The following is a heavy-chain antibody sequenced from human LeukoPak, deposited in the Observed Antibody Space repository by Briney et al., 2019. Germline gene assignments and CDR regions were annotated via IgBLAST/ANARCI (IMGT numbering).Heavy chain of an antibody. Sequence: GGSLRLSCAASGFTVSSNYMSWVRQAPGKGLEWVSVIYSGGSTYYADSVKGRFTISRDNSKNTLYLQMNSLRAEDTAVYYCARAHGYSYDYYYYGMDVWGQGTTVTVSS. CDR2: IYSGGST. J-gene: IGHJ6*02. CDR1: GFTVSSNY. V-gene: IGHV3-53*01. D-gene: IGHD5-18*01. CDR3: ARAHGYSYDYYYYGMDV.